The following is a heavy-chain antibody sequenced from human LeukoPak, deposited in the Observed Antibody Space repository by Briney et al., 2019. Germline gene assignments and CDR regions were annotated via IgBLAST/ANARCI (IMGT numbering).Heavy chain of an antibody. CDR1: GFTFSSYA. CDR3: AKGRGGSYFPFDY. J-gene: IGHJ4*02. Sequence: GGSLRLSCAASGFTFSSYAMSWVRQAPGKGLEWVSAISGSGGSTYYADSVKGRFSISRENSKNALYLQMNSLRAEDTAIYYCAKGRGGSYFPFDYWGRGTLVTVSS. V-gene: IGHV3-23*01. D-gene: IGHD1-26*01. CDR2: ISGSGGST.